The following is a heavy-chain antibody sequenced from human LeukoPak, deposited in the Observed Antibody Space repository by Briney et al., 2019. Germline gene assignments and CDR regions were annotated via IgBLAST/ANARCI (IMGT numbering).Heavy chain of an antibody. Sequence: SETLSLTCTVSGVSISSYYWTWIRQPPGEGLEWIGYIYYSGSTNYNPSLKSRVTISVDTSKNQFSLKLSSVTAADTAVYYCARIKAAAGAFDIWGQGTMVTVSS. D-gene: IGHD6-13*01. V-gene: IGHV4-59*01. CDR1: GVSISSYY. CDR3: ARIKAAAGAFDI. CDR2: IYYSGST. J-gene: IGHJ3*02.